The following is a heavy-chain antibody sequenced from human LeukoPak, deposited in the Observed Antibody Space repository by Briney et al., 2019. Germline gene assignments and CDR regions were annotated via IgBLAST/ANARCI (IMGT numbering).Heavy chain of an antibody. CDR1: GYTFTSYA. V-gene: IGHV1-3*01. D-gene: IGHD1-26*01. CDR2: INAGNGNT. CDR3: ARDSEGATVYFDY. J-gene: IGHJ4*02. Sequence: VASVKVSCKASGYTFTSYAMHWVRQAPGQRLEWMGWINAGNGNTKYSQKFQGRVTITRDTSASTAYMELSSLRSDDTAVYYCARDSEGATVYFDYWGQGTLVTVSS.